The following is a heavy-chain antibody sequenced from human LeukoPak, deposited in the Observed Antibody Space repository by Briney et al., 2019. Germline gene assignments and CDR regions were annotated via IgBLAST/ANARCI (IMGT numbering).Heavy chain of an antibody. Sequence: PSGTLSLTCTMSGDSISNSMLWCWVRQPPGKGLEWVGEKYRSGTTNYNPYLKSRVTISTDNSKNQVSLELNSVTAADTAVYFCARLKDFTGKEYYFFDLWGRGTLVTVSS. J-gene: IGHJ2*01. CDR1: GDSISNSML. CDR3: ARLKDFTGKEYYFFDL. CDR2: KYRSGTT. V-gene: IGHV4-4*02. D-gene: IGHD2/OR15-2a*01.